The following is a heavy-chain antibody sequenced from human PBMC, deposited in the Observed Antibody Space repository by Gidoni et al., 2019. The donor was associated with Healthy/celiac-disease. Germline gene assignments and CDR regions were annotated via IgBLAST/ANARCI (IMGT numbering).Heavy chain of an antibody. CDR1: GGSFSGYY. D-gene: IGHD3-3*01. V-gene: IGHV4-34*01. Sequence: QVQLQQWGAGLLKPSETLSLTCAVYGGSFSGYYWSWIRQPPGKGLEWIGEINHSGSTNYNPSLKSRVTISVDTSKNQFSLKLSSVTAADTAVYYCASGLLERLITIFDYWGQGTLVTVSS. J-gene: IGHJ4*02. CDR3: ASGLLERLITIFDY. CDR2: INHSGST.